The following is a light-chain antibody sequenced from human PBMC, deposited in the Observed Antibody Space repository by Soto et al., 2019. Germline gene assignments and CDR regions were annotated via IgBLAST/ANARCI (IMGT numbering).Light chain of an antibody. V-gene: IGKV2D-29*02. J-gene: IGKJ5*01. CDR3: MQRTQLPPT. CDR2: EVS. Sequence: DIVMTQTPLYRSANPGQPVSISCQSSQSPLHSDGKTYLYWYLQKPGQSPQLLIYEVSNRFSGVPDRFSGSGSGTDGTLEISRVETDDGGMDYGMQRTQLPPTCGQGTRLEIK. CDR1: QSPLHSDGKTY.